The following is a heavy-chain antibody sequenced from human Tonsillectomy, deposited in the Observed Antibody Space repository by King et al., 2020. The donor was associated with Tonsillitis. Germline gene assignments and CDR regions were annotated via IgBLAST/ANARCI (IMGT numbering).Heavy chain of an antibody. CDR1: GYTFTRFY. D-gene: IGHD2-8*01. J-gene: IGHJ4*02. Sequence: QLVRSGAEVKNPGASVKVSCKSSGYTFTRFYIHWLRQAPGQGLEWMGMINLSGGSTTYAQRFQDRFTMTRDTSTSTVSMELSSLTSEDTAVYFCSRVHCANGICYLFDYWGQGTLVTVSS. CDR2: INLSGGST. V-gene: IGHV1-46*03. CDR3: SRVHCANGICYLFDY.